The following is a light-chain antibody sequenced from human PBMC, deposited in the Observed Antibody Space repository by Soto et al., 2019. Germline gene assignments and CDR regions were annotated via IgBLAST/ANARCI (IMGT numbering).Light chain of an antibody. Sequence: ELVLTQSPGTLSLSPGDRATLSCRASQSVSSNYLAWYQQKPGQAPRLLIYGESSRATGIPDRLSGSGSGTDFNLTISRLEPEDFAVYYCQNYGSSPETCGQGTKVDIK. J-gene: IGKJ1*01. CDR2: GES. V-gene: IGKV3-20*01. CDR3: QNYGSSPET. CDR1: QSVSSNY.